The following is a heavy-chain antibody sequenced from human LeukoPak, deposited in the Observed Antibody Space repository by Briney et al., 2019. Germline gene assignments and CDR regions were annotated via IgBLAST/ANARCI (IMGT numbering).Heavy chain of an antibody. V-gene: IGHV3-20*04. J-gene: IGHJ4*02. CDR2: INGNGGST. D-gene: IGHD6-6*01. CDR3: ARDPSLTAARRWFDY. Sequence: PGGSLRLSCAASGFTFDDYGMSWVRQAPGKGLEWVSGINGNGGSTGYADSVKGRFTISRDNAKNSLYLQMNSLRAEDTALYYCARDPSLTAARRWFDYWGQGTLVTVSS. CDR1: GFTFDDYG.